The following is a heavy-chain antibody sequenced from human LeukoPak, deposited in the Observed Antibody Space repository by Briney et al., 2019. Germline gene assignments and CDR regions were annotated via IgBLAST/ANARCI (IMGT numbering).Heavy chain of an antibody. Sequence: SETLSLTCTVSGGSISSYYWSWIRQPAGKGLEWIGRISSSGSTNYNPSLKSRVTISVDTSKNQFPLKLSSVTAADTAVYFCARGPYSYDSSGAFDIWGQGTMVTVPS. D-gene: IGHD3-22*01. CDR2: ISSSGST. J-gene: IGHJ3*02. V-gene: IGHV4-4*07. CDR3: ARGPYSYDSSGAFDI. CDR1: GGSISSYY.